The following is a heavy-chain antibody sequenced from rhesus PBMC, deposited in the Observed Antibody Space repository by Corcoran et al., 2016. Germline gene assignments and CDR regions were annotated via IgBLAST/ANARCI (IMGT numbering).Heavy chain of an antibody. CDR3: ARRGYSGYSYFFDY. CDR1: GGSISGSY. J-gene: IGHJ4*01. Sequence: QLQLQESGPGLVKPSETLSLTCAVSGGSISGSYWSWIRQPPGKGLEWIGNIDGKSAGTNYNPSLESRVTILTDTSKHQFSLKLRSVNAADTAVYYCARRGYSGYSYFFDYWGQGDLVTVSS. D-gene: IGHD5-30*01. V-gene: IGHV4-81*01. CDR2: IDGKSAGT.